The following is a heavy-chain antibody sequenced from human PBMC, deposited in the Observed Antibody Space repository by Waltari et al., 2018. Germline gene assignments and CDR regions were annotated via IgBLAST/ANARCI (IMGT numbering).Heavy chain of an antibody. J-gene: IGHJ4*02. Sequence: EVQLLESAGGLVQPGEALRLSCAASGFSFMGFAMRWVRQAPGEGLGWVASISGSGATPFYADSVKGRFTIVRDNARDTVYLQMNSLRVDDSAVYYCAKGSRGYTNYFFDSWGQGTLVSVSS. V-gene: IGHV3-23*01. D-gene: IGHD3-16*02. CDR2: ISGSGATP. CDR3: AKGSRGYTNYFFDS. CDR1: GFSFMGFA.